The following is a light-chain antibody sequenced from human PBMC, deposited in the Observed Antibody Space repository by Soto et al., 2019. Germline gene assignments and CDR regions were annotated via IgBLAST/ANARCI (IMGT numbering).Light chain of an antibody. CDR2: GAS. Sequence: EIVMTQSPATLSVSRGDRATLYCRASQRVSSNVAWYPQKPGQAPRLLIHGASTRATGITARFTGSGSGTEFTFTIASLQSEDVAVYYCQHYTNCPPSTFGQGTKLEIK. CDR1: QRVSSN. CDR3: QHYTNCPPST. J-gene: IGKJ2*02. V-gene: IGKV3-15*01.